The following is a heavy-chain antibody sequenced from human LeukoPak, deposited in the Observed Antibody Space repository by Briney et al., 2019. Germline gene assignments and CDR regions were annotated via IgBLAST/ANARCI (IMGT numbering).Heavy chain of an antibody. CDR1: GYSFISYY. CDR2: INPSGGST. CDR3: ARGDTVVVAAANWFDP. J-gene: IGHJ5*02. D-gene: IGHD2-15*01. V-gene: IGHV1-46*01. Sequence: GASVKVSCKASGYSFISYYMHWVRQAPGQGLEWMGIINPSGGSTSYAQKFQGRVTMTRDMSTSTVYMELSSLRSEDTAVYYCARGDTVVVAAANWFDPWGQGTLVTVSS.